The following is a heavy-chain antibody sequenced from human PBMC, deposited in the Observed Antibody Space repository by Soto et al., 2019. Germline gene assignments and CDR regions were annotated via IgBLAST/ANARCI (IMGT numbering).Heavy chain of an antibody. Sequence: EVQLLESGGGLVQPGGSLRLSCAASGFTFSTYAMTWVRQAPGKGLEWVSSLSGTGGDTYYADSVKGRFTISRDNSKNTLSLQMNSLRAEDTAVYYCAKRFGSGYYSAFDIWGQGTMVTVSS. CDR3: AKRFGSGYYSAFDI. J-gene: IGHJ3*02. D-gene: IGHD3-22*01. CDR1: GFTFSTYA. V-gene: IGHV3-23*01. CDR2: LSGTGGDT.